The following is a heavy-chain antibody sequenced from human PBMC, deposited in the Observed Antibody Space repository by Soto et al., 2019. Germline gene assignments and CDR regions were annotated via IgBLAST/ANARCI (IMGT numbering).Heavy chain of an antibody. J-gene: IGHJ4*02. Sequence: EVQLVESGGGLVQPGGSLRLSCAASGFTVSNFYMTWVRQAPGKGLEWVSVISSGGSTYYADSVKGRFTISRDNSKNTLYLEMKSLRAGDTAVYYCARDTFGGAYDFWHGGQGTLVTVSS. CDR3: ARDTFGGAYDFWH. CDR2: ISSGGST. V-gene: IGHV3-66*01. CDR1: GFTVSNFY. D-gene: IGHD3-3*01.